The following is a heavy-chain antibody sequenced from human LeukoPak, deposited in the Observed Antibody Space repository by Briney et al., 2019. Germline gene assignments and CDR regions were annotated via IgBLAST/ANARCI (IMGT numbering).Heavy chain of an antibody. D-gene: IGHD2-15*01. CDR1: GDSISTTEDH. CDR3: ARTKLYCSGGSCYSSLDY. V-gene: IGHV4-61*08. J-gene: IGHJ4*02. Sequence: PSETLSLTCTVSGDSISTTEDHWTWIRQFPGKGLEWIGYTSYSGSTISNPSLKSRVTISVDTSKYQFSLKLTSVTAADTALYYCARTKLYCSGGSCYSSLDYWGQGTLVTVSS. CDR2: TSYSGST.